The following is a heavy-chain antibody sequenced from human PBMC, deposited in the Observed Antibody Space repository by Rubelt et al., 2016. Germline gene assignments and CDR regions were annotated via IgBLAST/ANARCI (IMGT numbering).Heavy chain of an antibody. CDR1: GGSISSSSYY. CDR2: IYYSGST. J-gene: IGHJ4*02. V-gene: IGHV4-39*01. D-gene: IGHD5-12*01. Sequence: QLQLQESGPGLVKPSETLSLTCTVSGGSISSSSYYWGRIRQPPGKGLEWIGSIYYSGSTYYNPSLMGGGSISGDTSKRQFSLWLSSVTDADTAVDYCARRCWAYSGYDYFDYWGQGTLFTVSS. CDR3: ARRCWAYSGYDYFDY.